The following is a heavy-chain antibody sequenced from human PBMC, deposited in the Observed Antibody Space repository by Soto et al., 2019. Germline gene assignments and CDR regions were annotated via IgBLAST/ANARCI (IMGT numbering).Heavy chain of an antibody. CDR3: AKVRGYDYVWGSYDPYGMDV. D-gene: IGHD3-16*01. CDR2: ISGSGGST. V-gene: IGHV3-23*01. J-gene: IGHJ6*02. CDR1: GFSFSSYA. Sequence: GGSLGLSCAASGFSFSSYAMRWVRQAPGKGLEWVSAISGSGGSTYYADSVKGRFTISRDNSKNTLYLQMNSLRAEDTAVYYCAKVRGYDYVWGSYDPYGMDVWGQGTTVTVSS.